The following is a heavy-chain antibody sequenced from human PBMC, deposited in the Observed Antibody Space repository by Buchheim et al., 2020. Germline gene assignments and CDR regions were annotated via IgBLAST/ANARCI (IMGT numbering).Heavy chain of an antibody. CDR1: GYTFTINY. D-gene: IGHD3-22*01. V-gene: IGHV1-46*01. CDR2: INPSGGST. CDR3: ARWFYYDSSGYFLGFVDY. Sequence: QVHLVQSGAEVKKPGASVRVSCKASGYTFTINYMHWVRQAPGQGLEWIGIINPSGGSTSIAQKFQDRVTLTRDTSTRTVYMELSSLRSEDTAIYYSARWFYYDSSGYFLGFVDYWGQGTL. J-gene: IGHJ4*02.